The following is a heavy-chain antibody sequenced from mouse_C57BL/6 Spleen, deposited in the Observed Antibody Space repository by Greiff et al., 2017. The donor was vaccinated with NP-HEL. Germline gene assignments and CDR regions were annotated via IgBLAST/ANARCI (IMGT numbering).Heavy chain of an antibody. J-gene: IGHJ2*01. CDR3: ARWIYGSLYYFDY. D-gene: IGHD1-1*01. CDR1: GYTFTDYY. Sequence: EVQLQESGPVLVKPGASVKMSCKASGYTFTDYYMNWVKQSHGKSLEWIGVINPYNGGTSYNQKFKGKATLTVDKSSSTAYMELNSLTSEDSAVYYCARWIYGSLYYFDYWGQGTTLTVSS. CDR2: INPYNGGT. V-gene: IGHV1-19*01.